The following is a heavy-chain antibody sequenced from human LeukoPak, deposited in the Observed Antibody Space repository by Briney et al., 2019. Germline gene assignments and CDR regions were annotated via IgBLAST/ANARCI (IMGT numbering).Heavy chain of an antibody. CDR3: ARQRETVSIAARRDTNYDY. V-gene: IGHV4-34*01. CDR1: GGSFSGYY. Sequence: PSETLSLTCAVYGGSFSGYYWSWIRQPPGKGLEWIGEINHSGSTNYNPSLKSRVTISVDTSKNQFSLQLNSVTPEDTAVYYCARQRETVSIAARRDTNYDYWGQGTLVTVSS. J-gene: IGHJ4*02. CDR2: INHSGST. D-gene: IGHD6-6*01.